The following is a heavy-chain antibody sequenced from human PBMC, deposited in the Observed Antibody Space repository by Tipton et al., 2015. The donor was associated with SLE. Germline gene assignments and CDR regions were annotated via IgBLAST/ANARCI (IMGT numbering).Heavy chain of an antibody. D-gene: IGHD3-22*01. CDR2: ISYDGSNK. J-gene: IGHJ4*02. Sequence: SLRLSCAASGFTFSNFAIHWVRQAPGKGLEWVALISYDGSNKYYADSVKGRFSISRDNSKNTLYLQMNSLRAEDTAVYYCARVPDYYDSTGSFDYWNQGTLVTVSS. CDR1: GFTFSNFA. CDR3: ARVPDYYDSTGSFDY. V-gene: IGHV3-30-3*01.